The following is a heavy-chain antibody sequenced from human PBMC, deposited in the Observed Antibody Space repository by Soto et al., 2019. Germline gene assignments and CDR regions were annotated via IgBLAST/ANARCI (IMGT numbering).Heavy chain of an antibody. J-gene: IGHJ5*02. D-gene: IGHD3-3*01. Sequence: SETLSLTCTVSGDSISSADHYWSWIRQHPGKGLEWIGYIYYGGSTYYNPSLKSRVFISVDTSKNQFSLHLTSVTATDTAVYYCARGNSYGFVNWFDPWGQGTLVTVSS. CDR2: IYYGGST. V-gene: IGHV4-31*03. CDR1: GDSISSADHY. CDR3: ARGNSYGFVNWFDP.